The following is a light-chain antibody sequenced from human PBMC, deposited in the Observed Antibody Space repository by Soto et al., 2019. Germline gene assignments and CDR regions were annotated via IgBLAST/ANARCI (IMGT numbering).Light chain of an antibody. V-gene: IGLV2-8*01. CDR1: SSDVGAYNY. Sequence: QSALTQPPSASGSPGHSVTISCTGTSSDVGAYNYFSWYQQYPGKAPKLMIYEVSKRPSGVPDRFSGSKSGKTASLTVSGLQPEDEADYYCTSYAGSNIWVFGGGTKLTVL. CDR3: TSYAGSNIWV. J-gene: IGLJ3*02. CDR2: EVS.